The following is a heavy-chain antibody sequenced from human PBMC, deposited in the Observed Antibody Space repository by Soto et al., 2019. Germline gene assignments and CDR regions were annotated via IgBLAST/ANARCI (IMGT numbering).Heavy chain of an antibody. CDR3: ASQPTAAGTSYLDF. CDR1: GGSISNYY. J-gene: IGHJ4*02. CDR2: MYYRWST. D-gene: IGHD6-13*01. Sequence: SETLSLTCTVSGGSISNYYWSWIRQPPGKGLEWIGYMYYRWSTNYNPSLKRRVTISVDTSKNQVSLKVNSVTAADTDVYYCASQPTAAGTSYLDFWGQGTLLT. V-gene: IGHV4-59*08.